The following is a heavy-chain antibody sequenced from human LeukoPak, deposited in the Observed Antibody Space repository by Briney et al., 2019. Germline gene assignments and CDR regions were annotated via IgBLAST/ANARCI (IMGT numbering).Heavy chain of an antibody. V-gene: IGHV3-23*01. CDR2: ISGSGGST. CDR3: AKGRGIAARQALDY. D-gene: IGHD6-6*01. J-gene: IGHJ4*02. Sequence: GGSLRPSCAASGFTFSSYAMSWVRQAPGKGLEWVSAISGSGGSTYYADSVKGRFTISRDNSKNTLYLQMNSLRAEDTAVYYCAKGRGIAARQALDYWGQGTLVTVSS. CDR1: GFTFSSYA.